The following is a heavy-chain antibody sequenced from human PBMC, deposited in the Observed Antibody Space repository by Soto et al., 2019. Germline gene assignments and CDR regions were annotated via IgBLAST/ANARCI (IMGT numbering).Heavy chain of an antibody. Sequence: ASVKVSCKVSGSTFTINCIGWVRQAPGQGLEWLGWISTYNETMHSAPKLKDRLTMTTDRSTTTAYMELRNLESEDTALYYCGYLGGSSTGDYSCGLWGQGPQVLVSS. CDR2: ISTYNETM. CDR1: GSTFTINC. D-gene: IGHD5-18*01. V-gene: IGHV1-18*04. CDR3: GYLGGSSTGDYSCGL. J-gene: IGHJ4*02.